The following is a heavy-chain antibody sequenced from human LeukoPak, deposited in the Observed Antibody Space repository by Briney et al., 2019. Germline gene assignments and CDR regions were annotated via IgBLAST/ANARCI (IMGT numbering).Heavy chain of an antibody. CDR3: AREPLNTAMVTFDY. CDR2: INTNTGNP. V-gene: IGHV7-4-1*02. D-gene: IGHD5-18*01. Sequence: ASVKVSCKASGYTFTSYAMNWVRQAPGRGLEWMGWINTNTGNPTYAQGFTGRFVFSLDTSVSTAYLQISSLKAEDTAVYYCAREPLNTAMVTFDYWGQGTLVTVSS. J-gene: IGHJ4*02. CDR1: GYTFTSYA.